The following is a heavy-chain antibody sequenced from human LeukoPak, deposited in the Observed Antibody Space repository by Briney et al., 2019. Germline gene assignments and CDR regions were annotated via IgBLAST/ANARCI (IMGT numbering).Heavy chain of an antibody. J-gene: IGHJ4*02. V-gene: IGHV3-7*04. CDR1: GFSFTNFW. CDR3: ARGDAFSGDH. CDR2: IHPEGNEK. Sequence: GGSLRPSXAVSGFSFTNFWMSWVRQAPGRGLEWVANIHPEGNEKYHVESVKGRFTISRDNTKNLLFLQLNGLRVEDTAVYYCARGDAFSGDHWGQGTLVTVSS.